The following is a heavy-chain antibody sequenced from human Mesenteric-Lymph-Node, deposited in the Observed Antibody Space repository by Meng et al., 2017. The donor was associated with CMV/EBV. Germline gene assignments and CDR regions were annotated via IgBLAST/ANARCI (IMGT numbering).Heavy chain of an antibody. D-gene: IGHD3-3*01. CDR3: ARDRLVLRFLEWLSLSYGMDV. CDR2: INPNSGGT. V-gene: IGHV1-2*02. CDR1: GYTFSGYY. Sequence: ASVKVSCKASGYTFSGYYMHWVRQAPGQGLEWMGWINPNSGGTDYAQKFHGRVTMTRDTSISTAYMELSRLRSDDTAVYYCARDRLVLRFLEWLSLSYGMDVWGQGTTVTVSS. J-gene: IGHJ6*02.